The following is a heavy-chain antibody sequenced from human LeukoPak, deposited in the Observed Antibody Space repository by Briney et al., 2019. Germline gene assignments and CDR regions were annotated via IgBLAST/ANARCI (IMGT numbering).Heavy chain of an antibody. CDR2: IFYSGST. CDR3: ASLDYYYGSGSRHP. CDR1: GRSISDYY. J-gene: IGHJ5*02. D-gene: IGHD3-10*01. Sequence: SETLSLTCTVSGRSISDYYWSWIRQPPGKGLEWIAYIFYSGSTNYNPSLKSRLTISVDTSKNQFSLKLTSVTAADTAVYYCASLDYYYGSGSRHPWGQGTLVTVSS. V-gene: IGHV4-59*01.